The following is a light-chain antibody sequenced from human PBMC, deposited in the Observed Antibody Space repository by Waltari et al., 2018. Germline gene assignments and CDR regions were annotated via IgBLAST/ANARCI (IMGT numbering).Light chain of an antibody. V-gene: IGLV3-19*01. J-gene: IGLJ2*01. CDR3: HSRDASGVGGS. CDR1: SLRSYY. CDR2: GNN. Sequence: SSELTQDPTVSVAMGQTVRITCQGDSLRSYYASWYQQRPGQAPILVFSGNNNRPSGGPDRFSGSSSDNTAVLTITGAQAEDEASDYCHSRDASGVGGSFGGGTKLTVL.